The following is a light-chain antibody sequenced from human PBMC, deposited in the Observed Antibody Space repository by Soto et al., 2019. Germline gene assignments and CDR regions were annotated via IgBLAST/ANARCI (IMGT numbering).Light chain of an antibody. CDR1: SSDVGSYNL. CDR3: CAFERSINLV. CDR2: EGS. V-gene: IGLV2-23*01. J-gene: IGLJ2*01. Sequence: QSALTQPASVSGSPGQSITISCTGSSSDVGSYNLVSWYQQLPGEAPKLMIYEGSKRPSGVSNRFSGSNSGNTASLTISGLEAEDEADYNCCAFERSINLVFGGGTKLTVL.